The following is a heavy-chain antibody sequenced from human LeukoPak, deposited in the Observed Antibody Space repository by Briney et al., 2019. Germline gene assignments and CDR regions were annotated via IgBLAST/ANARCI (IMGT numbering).Heavy chain of an antibody. D-gene: IGHD3-3*01. J-gene: IGHJ4*02. CDR3: ASYYDFWSGYYNYYFDY. CDR2: ISNTGDSI. CDR1: GFTFRSYS. V-gene: IGHV3-21*01. Sequence: PGGSLRLSCTASGFTFRSYSMNWVRQTPGKGLEWVSCISNTGDSIKYADSVKGRFTISRDNAKNSLYLQMNSLRAEDTAVYYCASYYDFWSGYYNYYFDYWGQGTLVTVSS.